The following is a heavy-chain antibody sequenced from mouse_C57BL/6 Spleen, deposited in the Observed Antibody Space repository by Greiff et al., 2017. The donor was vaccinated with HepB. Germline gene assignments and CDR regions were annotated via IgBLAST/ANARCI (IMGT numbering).Heavy chain of an antibody. CDR2: IDPSDSYT. CDR3: ARKALYDGYYEFAY. Sequence: VQLQQPGAELVKPGASVKLSCKASGYTFTSYWMQWVKQRPGQGLEWIGEIDPSDSYTNSNQKFRGKATLTVDTSSSTDYMQLSSLTSEDSAVYYSARKALYDGYYEFAYWGQGTLVTVSA. D-gene: IGHD2-3*01. CDR1: GYTFTSYW. V-gene: IGHV1-50*01. J-gene: IGHJ3*01.